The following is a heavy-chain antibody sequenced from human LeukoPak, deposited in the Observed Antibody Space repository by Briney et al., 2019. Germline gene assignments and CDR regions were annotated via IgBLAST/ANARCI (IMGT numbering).Heavy chain of an antibody. CDR3: ARGKQAYDILTGIDY. CDR2: ISWNSGSI. Sequence: SLRLSCAASGFTFDDYAMHWVRQAPGKGLEWVSGISWNSGSIGYADSVKGRFTISRDNSKNTLYLQMNSLRAEDTAVYYCARGKQAYDILTGIDYWGQGTLVTVSS. V-gene: IGHV3-9*01. CDR1: GFTFDDYA. D-gene: IGHD3-9*01. J-gene: IGHJ4*02.